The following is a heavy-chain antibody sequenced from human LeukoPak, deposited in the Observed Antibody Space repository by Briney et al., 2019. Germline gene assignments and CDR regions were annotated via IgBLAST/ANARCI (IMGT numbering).Heavy chain of an antibody. CDR2: IYQSGSGSS. Sequence: SETLSLTCSVSGGSIISSKYYWGWIRQPPGKGLEWIGRIYQSGSGSSYYNPSLKSRVTISGDTSKNQFFLRLSSVTAADTAVYYCVSTLRFLPYRRFDYWGQGTLVTVPS. CDR3: VSTLRFLPYRRFDY. CDR1: GGSIISSKYY. V-gene: IGHV4-39*01. J-gene: IGHJ4*02. D-gene: IGHD3-3*01.